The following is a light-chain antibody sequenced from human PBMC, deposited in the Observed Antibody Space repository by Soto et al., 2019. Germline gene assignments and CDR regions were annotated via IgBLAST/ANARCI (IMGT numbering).Light chain of an antibody. CDR2: EVS. CDR3: CAYAGSDTG. Sequence: QSALTQPPSASGSPGQSVTISCTGTSSDVGGYNYVSWYQQHPGKAPKLMIYEVSKRPSGVPDRFSGSKSGNTASLPVSGLQAGEEADYYRCAYAGSDTGFGTGTKVTVL. V-gene: IGLV2-8*01. CDR1: SSDVGGYNY. J-gene: IGLJ1*01.